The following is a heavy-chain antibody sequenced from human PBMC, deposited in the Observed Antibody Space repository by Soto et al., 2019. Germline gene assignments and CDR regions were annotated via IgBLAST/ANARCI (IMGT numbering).Heavy chain of an antibody. CDR3: ARQDDLGGDYMDV. J-gene: IGHJ6*03. Sequence: SETLSLTCTVSGGSISSYYWSWIRQPPGKGLEWIGYIYYSGSTNYNPSLKSRVTISVDTSKNQLSLKLSSVTAADTAVYYCARQDDLGGDYMDVWGKGTTVTVSS. CDR1: GGSISSYY. CDR2: IYYSGST. V-gene: IGHV4-59*08. D-gene: IGHD3-16*01.